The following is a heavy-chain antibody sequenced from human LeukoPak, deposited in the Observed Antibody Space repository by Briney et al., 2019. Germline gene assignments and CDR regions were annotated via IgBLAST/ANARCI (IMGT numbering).Heavy chain of an antibody. Sequence: GGSLRLSCAASGFTFSDYYMSWIRQAPGMGLEWVSYISSSSSYTNYADSVKGRFTISRDNAKNSLYLQMNSLRAEDTAVYYCARNRNYMTIDEKVDYFDYWGQGTLVTVSS. CDR2: ISSSSSYT. CDR3: ARNRNYMTIDEKVDYFDY. J-gene: IGHJ4*02. V-gene: IGHV3-11*03. CDR1: GFTFSDYY. D-gene: IGHD4/OR15-4a*01.